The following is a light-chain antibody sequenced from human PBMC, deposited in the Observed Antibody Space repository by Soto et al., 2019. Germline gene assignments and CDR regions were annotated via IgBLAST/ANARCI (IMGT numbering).Light chain of an antibody. Sequence: SVLTHPASVSWSPGQSITISCTGTSRDVGSYNLVSWYQQHPGKAPKLMIYEGSKRPSGVSNRFSGSKSGNTASLTISGLQAEDEADYYCCSYAGTSTYVFGTGTKVTVL. CDR1: SRDVGSYNL. CDR3: CSYAGTSTYV. J-gene: IGLJ1*01. CDR2: EGS. V-gene: IGLV2-23*01.